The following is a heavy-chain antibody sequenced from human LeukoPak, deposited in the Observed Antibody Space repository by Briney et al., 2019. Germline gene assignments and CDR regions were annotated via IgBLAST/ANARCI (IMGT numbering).Heavy chain of an antibody. CDR2: ISCDGSNK. J-gene: IGHJ4*02. CDR1: GFTFSSYA. CDR3: ARDRQDTAMVTLFDY. V-gene: IGHV3-30-3*01. D-gene: IGHD5-18*01. Sequence: QPGGSLRLSCAASGFTFSSYAMHWVRQAPGKGLEWVAVISCDGSNKYYADSVKGRFTISRDNSKNTLYLQMNSLRAEDTAVYYCARDRQDTAMVTLFDYWGQGTLVTVSS.